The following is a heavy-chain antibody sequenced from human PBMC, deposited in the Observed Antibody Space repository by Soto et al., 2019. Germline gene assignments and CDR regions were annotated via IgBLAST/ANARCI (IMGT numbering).Heavy chain of an antibody. D-gene: IGHD6-13*01. CDR2: ISGSGGST. V-gene: IGHV3-23*01. Sequence: EVQLLESGGGLVQPGGSLRLSCAASGFTFSSYAMSWVRQAPGKGLEWVSAISGSGGSTYYADSVKGRFTISRDNSKNTLDLQMNSLRAEDTAVYYCAKDPGSSSWYADWFDPWGQGTLVTVSS. J-gene: IGHJ5*02. CDR3: AKDPGSSSWYADWFDP. CDR1: GFTFSSYA.